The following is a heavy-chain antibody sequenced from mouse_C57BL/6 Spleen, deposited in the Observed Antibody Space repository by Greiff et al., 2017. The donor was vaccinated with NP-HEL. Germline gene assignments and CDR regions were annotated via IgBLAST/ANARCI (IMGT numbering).Heavy chain of an antibody. J-gene: IGHJ3*01. V-gene: IGHV1-50*01. CDR2: IDPSDSDT. Sequence: VQLQQPGAELVKPGASVKLSCKASGYTFTSYWMQWVKQRPGQGLEWIGEIDPSDSDTNYNQKFKGKATLTVDTSSSSAYMQLSSLTSEDSAVYYCSRSIHVWFAYWGQGTLVTVSA. CDR1: GYTFTSYW. CDR3: SRSIHVWFAY.